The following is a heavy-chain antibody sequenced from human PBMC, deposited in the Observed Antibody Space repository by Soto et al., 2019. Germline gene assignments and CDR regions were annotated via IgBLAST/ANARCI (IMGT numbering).Heavy chain of an antibody. CDR2: ISYDGSNK. V-gene: IGHV3-30*18. J-gene: IGHJ6*02. CDR1: GFTFSSYG. Sequence: GGSLRLSCAASGFTFSSYGMHWVRQAPGKGLEWVAVISYDGSNKYYADSVKGRFTISRDNSKNTLYLQMNSLRAEDTAVYYCAKDVYDFYPQTPVDYYYYGMDVWGQGTTVTVSS. D-gene: IGHD3-3*01. CDR3: AKDVYDFYPQTPVDYYYYGMDV.